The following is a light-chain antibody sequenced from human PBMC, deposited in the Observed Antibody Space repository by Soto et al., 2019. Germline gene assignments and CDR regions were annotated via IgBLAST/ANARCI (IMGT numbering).Light chain of an antibody. CDR2: EVS. V-gene: IGLV2-14*01. CDR3: SSYTTSSTRV. J-gene: IGLJ1*01. CDR1: SSDVGIYNY. Sequence: QSALTQPASVSGSPGQSIAISCTGSSSDVGIYNYVPWYQQHPGKGPKLIIYEVSNRPSGVSNRFSGSKSGNTASLTISGLQAEDEADYYCSSYTTSSTRVFGTGTKAPVL.